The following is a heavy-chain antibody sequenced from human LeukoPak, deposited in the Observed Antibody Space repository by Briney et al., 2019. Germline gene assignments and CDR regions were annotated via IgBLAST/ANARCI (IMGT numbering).Heavy chain of an antibody. CDR1: GYDFSGDW. CDR2: IYPGDSDT. CDR3: AKGSGTYYYPYDAFDI. J-gene: IGHJ3*02. D-gene: IGHD3-10*01. Sequence: GESLKISCKGSGYDFSGDWIGWVRQMPGKGLEWMGIIYPGDSDTRYSPSFQGQVIISADKSISTAYLQWSSLRASDTAMYYCAKGSGTYYYPYDAFDIWGQGTMVTVSS. V-gene: IGHV5-51*01.